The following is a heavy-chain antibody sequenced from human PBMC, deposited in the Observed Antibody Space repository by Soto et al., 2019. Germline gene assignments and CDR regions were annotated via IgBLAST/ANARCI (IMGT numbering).Heavy chain of an antibody. CDR3: ARDGLYDSSGYTFDY. Sequence: PGGSLRLSCAASGFTFSSYGMHWVRQAPGKGLEWVAVIWYDGSNKYYADSVKGRFTISRDNSKNTLYLQMNSLRAEDTAVYYCARDGLYDSSGYTFDYWGPATLVTVSS. V-gene: IGHV3-33*01. J-gene: IGHJ4*02. CDR2: IWYDGSNK. CDR1: GFTFSSYG. D-gene: IGHD3-22*01.